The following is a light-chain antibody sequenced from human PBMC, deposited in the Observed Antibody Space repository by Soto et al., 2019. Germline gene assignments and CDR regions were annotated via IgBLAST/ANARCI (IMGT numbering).Light chain of an antibody. V-gene: IGKV3-20*01. J-gene: IGKJ4*01. CDR2: GAS. CDR3: QQYSSSPPLT. CDR1: QSISSSY. Sequence: EIVLTQSPGTLSLSPGERATLSCRAIQSISSSYFAWYQQKPGQSPRLLIYGASSRATGIPDRFSGSGSGTDFTLTISRLEPEDFAVYYCQQYSSSPPLTFGGGTKVDI.